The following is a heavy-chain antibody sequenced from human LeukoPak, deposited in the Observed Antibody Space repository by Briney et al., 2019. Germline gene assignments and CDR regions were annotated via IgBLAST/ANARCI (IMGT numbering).Heavy chain of an antibody. J-gene: IGHJ4*02. CDR3: AREWGTTVTTIYDY. Sequence: PGGSLRLSCAASGFIFSNYWMSWVRQAPGKGLEWVANIKQDGSEEYYVDSVKGRFTISRDNAKNSLYLQMNSLRAEDTAVYYCAREWGTTVTTIYDYWGQGTLVTVSS. V-gene: IGHV3-7*01. CDR1: GFIFSNYW. D-gene: IGHD4-17*01. CDR2: IKQDGSEE.